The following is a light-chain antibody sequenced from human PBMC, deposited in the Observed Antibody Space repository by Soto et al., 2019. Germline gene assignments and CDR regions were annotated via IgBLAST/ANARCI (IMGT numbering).Light chain of an antibody. CDR1: QSVNSN. V-gene: IGKV3-15*01. CDR2: GAP. J-gene: IGKJ1*01. Sequence: EIVMTQSPATLSVSPGESAALSCRASQSVNSNLAWYQQKPGQAPRLLISGAPTRATGIPARFSGSGSGTEFTLAISSLQSEEFAVYYCQQYNNWPPWTVGQGTKVDIK. CDR3: QQYNNWPPWT.